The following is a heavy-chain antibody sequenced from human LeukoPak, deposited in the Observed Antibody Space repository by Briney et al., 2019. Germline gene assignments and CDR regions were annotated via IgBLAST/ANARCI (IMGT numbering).Heavy chain of an antibody. Sequence: GGSLRLSCAASGFTFSDYYMSWIRQAPGKGLEWVSYISSSGSTIYYADSVKGRFTISRDNAKNSVYLQMNSLRVEDTAVYYCARIGYSSSSFDYWGQGTLVTVSS. V-gene: IGHV3-11*04. CDR1: GFTFSDYY. CDR3: ARIGYSSSSFDY. J-gene: IGHJ4*02. D-gene: IGHD6-6*01. CDR2: ISSSGSTI.